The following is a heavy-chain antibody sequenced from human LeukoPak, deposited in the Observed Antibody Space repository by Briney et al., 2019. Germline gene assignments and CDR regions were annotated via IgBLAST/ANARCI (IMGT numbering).Heavy chain of an antibody. Sequence: PGASVKVSCKASGGTFSSYAISWVRQAPGQGLEWMGGIIPIFGTANYAQKFQGRVTITTDESTSTAYMELSSLRSEDTAVYYCARDQGYYYDSSGYYNWGQGTLVTVSS. CDR1: GGTFSSYA. J-gene: IGHJ4*02. CDR3: ARDQGYYYDSSGYYN. CDR2: IIPIFGTA. D-gene: IGHD3-22*01. V-gene: IGHV1-69*05.